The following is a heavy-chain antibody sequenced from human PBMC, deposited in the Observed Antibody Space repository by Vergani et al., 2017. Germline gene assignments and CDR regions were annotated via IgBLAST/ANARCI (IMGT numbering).Heavy chain of an antibody. CDR1: GGTPPSYT. CDR2: IIPDLDLV. CDR3: ARDGGSGVEVPAAIRYYYYYMDV. V-gene: IGHV1-69*04. D-gene: IGHD2-2*01. J-gene: IGHJ6*03. Sequence: QVQLVQSGAEVKKPGSSVKVPCKASGGTPPSYTITWVRQVPGQGLEWMGRIIPDLDLVNNAQKFQGRVTIAADESTTTAYMELTSLTSEDSAIYYCARDGGSGVEVPAAIRYYYYYMDVWGEGTTVTVSS.